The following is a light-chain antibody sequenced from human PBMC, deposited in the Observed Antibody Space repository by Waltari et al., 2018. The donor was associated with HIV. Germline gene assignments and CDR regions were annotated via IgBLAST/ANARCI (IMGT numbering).Light chain of an antibody. CDR2: DIN. CDR1: NSTIRAGYG. CDR3: QSYDSSLNVI. Sequence: QSVLTPPPSVSGAPGQRVTISCTGRNSTIRAGYGVHWSQHLPGAAPKPLIYDINNRPSGVPDRFSGSKSGTSASLAITGLQVEDEGDYFCQSYDSSLNVIFGGGTKLTVL. J-gene: IGLJ2*01. V-gene: IGLV1-40*01.